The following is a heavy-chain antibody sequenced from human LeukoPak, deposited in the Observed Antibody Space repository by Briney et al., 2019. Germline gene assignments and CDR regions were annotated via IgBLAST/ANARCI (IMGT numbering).Heavy chain of an antibody. J-gene: IGHJ2*01. Sequence: MTSETLSLTRTVSGGSISSYYWSWIRQPPGKGLEWIGYIYYSGSTNYNPSLKSRVTISVDTSKNQFSLKLSSVTAADTAVYYCARGRGRQWLVRWPWLDLWGRGTLVTVSS. CDR3: ARGRGRQWLVRWPWLDL. D-gene: IGHD6-19*01. CDR2: IYYSGST. V-gene: IGHV4-59*01. CDR1: GGSISSYY.